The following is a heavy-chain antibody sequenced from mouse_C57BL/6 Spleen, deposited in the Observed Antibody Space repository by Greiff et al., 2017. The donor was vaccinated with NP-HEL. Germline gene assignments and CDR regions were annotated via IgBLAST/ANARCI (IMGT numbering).Heavy chain of an antibody. CDR2: IWTGGGT. CDR3: ARNYYGSSHWYFDV. V-gene: IGHV2-9-1*01. D-gene: IGHD1-1*01. Sequence: QVQLQQSGPGLVAPSQSLSITCTVSGFSLTSYAISWVRQPPGKGLEWLGVIWTGGGTNYNLALKSRLSISKDNSKSQVFLKMNSLQTDDTARYYCARNYYGSSHWYFDVWGTGTTVTVSS. CDR1: GFSLTSYA. J-gene: IGHJ1*03.